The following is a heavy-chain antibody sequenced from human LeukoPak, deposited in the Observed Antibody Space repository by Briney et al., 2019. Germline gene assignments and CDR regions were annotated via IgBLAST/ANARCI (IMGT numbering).Heavy chain of an antibody. D-gene: IGHD1-20*01. V-gene: IGHV3-74*01. J-gene: IGHJ4*02. Sequence: GGSLRLSCAASGFTFSNYMMHWVRQAPGKGLAWVSRIKSDGITITYADSVKGRFTISRNNAKNTLYLQMNSLRAEDTAVYYCLRDLNWSLDQWGQGTLVTVSS. CDR2: IKSDGITI. CDR3: LRDLNWSLDQ. CDR1: GFTFSNYM.